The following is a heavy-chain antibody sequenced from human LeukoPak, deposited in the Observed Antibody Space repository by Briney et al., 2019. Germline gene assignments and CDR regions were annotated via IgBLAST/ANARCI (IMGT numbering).Heavy chain of an antibody. D-gene: IGHD4-11*01. CDR3: ARDSGLQDDAFDI. Sequence: GGSLRLSCAASGFTFSSYWMSWVRQAPGKGLEWVANIKQDGSEKYYGDSVKGRFTISRDNAKNSLYLQMNSLRAEDTAVYYCARDSGLQDDAFDIWGQGTMVTVSS. J-gene: IGHJ3*02. CDR1: GFTFSSYW. CDR2: IKQDGSEK. V-gene: IGHV3-7*01.